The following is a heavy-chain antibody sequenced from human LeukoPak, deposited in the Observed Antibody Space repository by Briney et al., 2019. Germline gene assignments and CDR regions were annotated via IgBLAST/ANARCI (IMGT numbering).Heavy chain of an antibody. D-gene: IGHD3-3*01. J-gene: IGHJ4*02. CDR3: AEENRVSQYSEEDY. V-gene: IGHV3-23*01. CDR1: GFTFRSYA. Sequence: GGSLRLSCAASGFTFRSYAISGVRQAPGKGLEWVSGISGSTGSTYYVDSVKGRFTISRDNSKNTLYLQMNSLRAENTAVYYIAEENRVSQYSEEDYWGQGTLVTVSS. CDR2: ISGSTGST.